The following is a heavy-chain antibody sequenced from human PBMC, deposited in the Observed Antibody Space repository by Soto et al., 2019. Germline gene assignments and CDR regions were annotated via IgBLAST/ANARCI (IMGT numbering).Heavy chain of an antibody. Sequence: GASVKVSCKASGYTFTSYAMHWVRQAPGQRLEWMGWINAGNGNTKYSQKFQGRVTITRDTSASTAYMELSSLRSEDTAVYYCARDSVSSSWYGRPGYWGQGTLVTVYS. CDR2: INAGNGNT. V-gene: IGHV1-3*01. D-gene: IGHD6-13*01. J-gene: IGHJ4*02. CDR1: GYTFTSYA. CDR3: ARDSVSSSWYGRPGY.